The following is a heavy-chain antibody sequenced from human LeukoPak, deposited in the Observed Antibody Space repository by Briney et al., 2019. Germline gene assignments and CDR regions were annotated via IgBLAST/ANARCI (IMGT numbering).Heavy chain of an antibody. D-gene: IGHD6-19*01. CDR2: IYSGGST. CDR1: GFTVSSNY. Sequence: PGGSLRLSCAASGFTVSSNYMSWVRQAPGKGLEWVSVIYSGGSTYYADSVKGRFTISRDNSKNTLYLQMNSLRAEDTAVYYCAKDLETGSGWYENNWFDPWGQGTLVTVSS. V-gene: IGHV3-53*01. CDR3: AKDLETGSGWYENNWFDP. J-gene: IGHJ5*02.